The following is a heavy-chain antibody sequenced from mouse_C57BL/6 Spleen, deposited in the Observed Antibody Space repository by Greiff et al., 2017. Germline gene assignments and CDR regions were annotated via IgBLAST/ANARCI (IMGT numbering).Heavy chain of an antibody. CDR1: GYTFTSYW. CDR2: IYPGSGST. D-gene: IGHD4-1*01. CDR3: ARGLTGSVFDY. Sequence: VQLQQPGAELVQPGASVKMSCKASGYTFTSYWITWVKQSPGQGLEWIGDIYPGSGSTNYNEKFKSKATLTVDTSSSTAYMQLSSLTSEDSAVYSCARGLTGSVFDYWGQGTTLTVSS. V-gene: IGHV1-55*01. J-gene: IGHJ2*01.